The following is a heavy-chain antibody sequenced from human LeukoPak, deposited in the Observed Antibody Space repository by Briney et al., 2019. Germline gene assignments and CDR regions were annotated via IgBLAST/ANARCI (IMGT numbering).Heavy chain of an antibody. V-gene: IGHV1-46*01. CDR2: INPSGGST. CDR3: ARDLGPQLDGHYYYYYMDV. D-gene: IGHD1-1*01. CDR1: GGTFSSYA. Sequence: ASVKVSCKASGGTFSSYAISWVRQAPGQGLEWMGIINPSGGSTSYAQKFQGRVTMTRDMSTSTVYMELSSLRSEDTAVYYCARDLGPQLDGHYYYYYMDVWGKGTTVTVSS. J-gene: IGHJ6*03.